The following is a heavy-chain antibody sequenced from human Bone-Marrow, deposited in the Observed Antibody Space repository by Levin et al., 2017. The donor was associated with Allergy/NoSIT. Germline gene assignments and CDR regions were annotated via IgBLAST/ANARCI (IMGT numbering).Heavy chain of an antibody. Sequence: MAGGSLRLSCTVSGGSIRSYYWSWIRQPPGKGLEYIGYIYYSGSTNYNPSLKSRVTISVDTSKNQFSLKLSSVTAADTAVYYCARDLEGSGYYRDWGQGTLVTVSS. CDR1: GGSIRSYY. V-gene: IGHV4-59*01. D-gene: IGHD3-22*01. CDR3: ARDLEGSGYYRD. J-gene: IGHJ1*01. CDR2: IYYSGST.